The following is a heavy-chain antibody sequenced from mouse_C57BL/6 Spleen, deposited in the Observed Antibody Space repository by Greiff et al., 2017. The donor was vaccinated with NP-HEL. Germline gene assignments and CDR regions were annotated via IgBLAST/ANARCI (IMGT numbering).Heavy chain of an antibody. D-gene: IGHD2-12*01. CDR2: ISNGGGST. Sequence: EVQGVESGGGLVQPGGSLKLSCAASGFTFSDYYMYWVRQTPEKRLEWVAYISNGGGSTYYPDTVKGRFTISRDNAKNTLYLQMSRLKSEDTAMYYCARCYDGYWYFDVWGTGTTVTVSS. V-gene: IGHV5-12*01. CDR3: ARCYDGYWYFDV. CDR1: GFTFSDYY. J-gene: IGHJ1*03.